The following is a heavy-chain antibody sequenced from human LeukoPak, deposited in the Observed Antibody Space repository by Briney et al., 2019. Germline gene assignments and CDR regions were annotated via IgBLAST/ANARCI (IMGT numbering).Heavy chain of an antibody. CDR3: ARRFLWFGESSGTFDY. V-gene: IGHV4-30-4*01. CDR1: GGSISSGDYD. D-gene: IGHD3-10*01. CDR2: IYESGDT. Sequence: SETLSLTCTVSGGSISSGDYDWSWIRQPPGKGLEWIGYIYESGDTHYNPSLKSRVIISVDTSKNQFSLKLSSVTAADTAVYYCARRFLWFGESSGTFDYWGQGTLVTVSS. J-gene: IGHJ4*02.